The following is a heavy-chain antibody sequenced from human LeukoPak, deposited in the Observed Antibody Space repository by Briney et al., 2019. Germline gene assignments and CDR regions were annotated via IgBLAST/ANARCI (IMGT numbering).Heavy chain of an antibody. Sequence: SETLSLTCTVSGGSISSGSYYWSWIRQPAGKGLEWIGRIYTSGSTNYNPSLESRVTISVDTSKNQFSLKLTSVTAADTAVYYCARGGTGYSSSGFEYWGQGTLVTVSS. CDR3: ARGGTGYSSSGFEY. D-gene: IGHD6-13*01. J-gene: IGHJ4*02. V-gene: IGHV4-61*02. CDR1: GGSISSGSYY. CDR2: IYTSGST.